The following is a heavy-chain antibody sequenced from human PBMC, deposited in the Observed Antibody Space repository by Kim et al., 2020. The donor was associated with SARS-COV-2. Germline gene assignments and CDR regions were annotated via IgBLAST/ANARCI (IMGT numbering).Heavy chain of an antibody. CDR2: IIVHNGDT. Sequence: ASVKVSCTTSGYTFTSYGITWVRQAPGQGLEWMGRIIVHNGDTKYGQKFQGRVTLTTDTSTSTAYMELKNRKYDDTALYYCARFAEALEHWGQGTLVTVAS. J-gene: IGHJ1*01. CDR3: ARFAEALEH. CDR1: GYTFTSYG. V-gene: IGHV1-18*04. D-gene: IGHD3-10*01.